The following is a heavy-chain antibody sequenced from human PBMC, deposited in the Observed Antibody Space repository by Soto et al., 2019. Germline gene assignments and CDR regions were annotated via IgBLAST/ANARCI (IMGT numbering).Heavy chain of an antibody. CDR2: INPNSGGT. CDR1: GYTFTGYY. CDR3: ARGWYDYVWGTWGGSYFDY. D-gene: IGHD3-16*01. V-gene: IGHV1-2*04. J-gene: IGHJ4*02. Sequence: QVQLVQSGAEVKKPGASVKVSCKASGYTFTGYYMHWVRQAPGQGLEWMGWINPNSGGTNYAQKFQGWVTMTRDTSISTAYMELSRLRSDDTAVYYCARGWYDYVWGTWGGSYFDYWGQGTLVTVSS.